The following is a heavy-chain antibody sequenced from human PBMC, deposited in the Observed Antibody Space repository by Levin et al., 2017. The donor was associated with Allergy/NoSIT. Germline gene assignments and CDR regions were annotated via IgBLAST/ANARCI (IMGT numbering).Heavy chain of an antibody. J-gene: IGHJ6*02. V-gene: IGHV3-30*04. Sequence: GESLKISCAASGFTFSSYAMHWVRQAPGKGLEWVAVISYDGSNKYYADSVKGRFTISRDNSKNTLYLQMNSLRAEDTAVYYCCRGYQPAQQQQYGMDVWGQGTTVTVSS. CDR2: ISYDGSNK. CDR3: CRGYQPAQQQQYGMDV. CDR1: GFTFSSYA. D-gene: IGHD6-13*01.